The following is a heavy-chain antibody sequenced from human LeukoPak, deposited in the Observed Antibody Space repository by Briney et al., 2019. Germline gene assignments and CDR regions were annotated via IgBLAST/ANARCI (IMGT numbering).Heavy chain of an antibody. J-gene: IGHJ4*02. V-gene: IGHV4-34*01. Sequence: SETLPLTCAVYGGSFSGYYWSWIRQPPGKGLEWIGEINQSGSTNYNPSLKSRVTISVDTSKNQFSLKLSSVTAADTAVYYCARGPGTNFDYWGQGTLVTVSS. CDR3: ARGPGTNFDY. CDR2: INQSGST. D-gene: IGHD1-26*01. CDR1: GGSFSGYY.